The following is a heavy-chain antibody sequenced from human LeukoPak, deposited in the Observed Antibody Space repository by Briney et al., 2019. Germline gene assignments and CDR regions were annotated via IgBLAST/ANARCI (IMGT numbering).Heavy chain of an antibody. CDR1: GGSISSSSYY. V-gene: IGHV4-39*01. D-gene: IGHD3-9*01. CDR3: ARHHLLTNFDY. Sequence: SETLSLTCTVSGGSISSSSYYWGWIRQPPGKGLEWIGSIYYSGSTYYNPSLKSRVTISVDTSKNQFSLKLSSVTAADTAVYYCARHHLLTNFDYWGQEPWSPSPQ. J-gene: IGHJ4*01. CDR2: IYYSGST.